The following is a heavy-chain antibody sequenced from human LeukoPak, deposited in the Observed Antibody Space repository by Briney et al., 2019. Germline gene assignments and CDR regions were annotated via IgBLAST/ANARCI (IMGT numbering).Heavy chain of an antibody. V-gene: IGHV3-53*01. J-gene: IGHJ5*02. D-gene: IGHD4-23*01. CDR1: GFTVSSNY. Sequence: GGSLRLSCAASGFTVSSNYMSWVRQAPGKGLEWVSVIYSGGSTYYADSVKGRFTISRDNSKNTLYLQLNSLRDEDTAVYYCARGVNSAAWFDPWGKGTLVTVSS. CDR2: IYSGGST. CDR3: ARGVNSAAWFDP.